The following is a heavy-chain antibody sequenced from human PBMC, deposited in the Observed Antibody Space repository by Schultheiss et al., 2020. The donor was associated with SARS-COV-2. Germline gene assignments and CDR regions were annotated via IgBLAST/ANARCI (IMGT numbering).Heavy chain of an antibody. V-gene: IGHV4-61*01. J-gene: IGHJ5*02. CDR2: IYYSGST. D-gene: IGHD2-15*01. Sequence: SETLSLTCTVSGGSVSSGSYYWSWIRQPPGKGLEWIGYIYYSGSTNYNPSLKSRVTISVDTSKNQFSLKLSSVTAADTAVYYCARHETKPYCSGGSCYSEGRNWFDPWGQGTLVTVSS. CDR3: ARHETKPYCSGGSCYSEGRNWFDP. CDR1: GGSVSSGSYY.